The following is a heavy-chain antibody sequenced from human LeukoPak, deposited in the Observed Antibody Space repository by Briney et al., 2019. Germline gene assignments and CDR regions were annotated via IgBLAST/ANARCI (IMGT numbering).Heavy chain of an antibody. CDR3: ARVQAYGVKGYFDY. J-gene: IGHJ4*02. CDR1: GGSISSYY. D-gene: IGHD4-17*01. CDR2: IYYSGST. V-gene: IGHV4-59*01. Sequence: SETLSLTCTVSGGSISSYYWSWIRQPPGKGLEWIGYIYYSGSTNYNPSLKSRVTISVDTSKNQFSLKLSSVTAADTAVYYCARVQAYGVKGYFDYWGQGTLVTVSS.